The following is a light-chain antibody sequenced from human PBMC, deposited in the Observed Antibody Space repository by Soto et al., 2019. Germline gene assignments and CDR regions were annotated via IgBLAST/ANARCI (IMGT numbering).Light chain of an antibody. V-gene: IGKV3-15*01. J-gene: IGKJ2*01. CDR1: QNLSRN. CDR2: YAS. Sequence: EMVMTQSPATLSVSPGERATLSCRASQNLSRNLAWYQQQPGQAPRLLIFYASTRATGIPARFSGSGSGTDFTLTISSLQSEDFAVYYGQQYDKWHYTFGQGTKLEIK. CDR3: QQYDKWHYT.